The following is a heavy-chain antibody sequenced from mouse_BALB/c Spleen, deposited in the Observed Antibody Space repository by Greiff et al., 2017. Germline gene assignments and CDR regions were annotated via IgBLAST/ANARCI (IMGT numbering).Heavy chain of an antibody. V-gene: IGHV2-2*02. CDR2: IWSGGST. CDR3: ARGPLWGYWYFDV. D-gene: IGHD6-1*01. CDR1: GFSLTSYG. J-gene: IGHJ1*01. Sequence: VMLVESGPGLVQPSQSLSITCTVSGFSLTSYGVHWVRQSPGKGLEWLGVIWSGGSTDYNAAFISRLSISKDNSKSQVFFKMNSLQANDTAIYYCARGPLWGYWYFDVWGAGTTVTVSS.